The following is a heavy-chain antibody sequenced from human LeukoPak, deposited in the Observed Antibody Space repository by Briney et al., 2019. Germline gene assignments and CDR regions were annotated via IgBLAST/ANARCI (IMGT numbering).Heavy chain of an antibody. CDR2: IYYSGST. D-gene: IGHD3-10*01. CDR1: GGSISSSSYY. V-gene: IGHV4-39*01. J-gene: IGHJ4*02. Sequence: KTSETLSLNCTVSGGSISSSSYYWGWIRQPPGKGLEWIGSIYYSGSTYYNPSLKSRVTISVDTSKNQFSLKLSSVTAADTAVYYCASPMVRGVIGPYFDYWGQGTLVTVSS. CDR3: ASPMVRGVIGPYFDY.